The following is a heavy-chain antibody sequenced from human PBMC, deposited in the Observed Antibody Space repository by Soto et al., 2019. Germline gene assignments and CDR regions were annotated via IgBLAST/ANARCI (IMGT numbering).Heavy chain of an antibody. CDR2: ISSSSSYT. Sequence: GGSLRLSCAASGFTFSDYYMSWIRQAPGKGLEWVSYISSSSSYTNYADSVKGRFTISRDNAKNSLYLQMNSLRAEDTVVYYCASTYSGYDYGYWGQGTLVTVSS. V-gene: IGHV3-11*03. CDR1: GFTFSDYY. J-gene: IGHJ4*02. CDR3: ASTYSGYDYGY. D-gene: IGHD5-12*01.